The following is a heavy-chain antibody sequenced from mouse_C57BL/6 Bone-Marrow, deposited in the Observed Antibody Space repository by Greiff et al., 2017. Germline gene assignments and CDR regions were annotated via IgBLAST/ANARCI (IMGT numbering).Heavy chain of an antibody. CDR1: GYTFTSYG. CDR2: IYPRSGNT. Sequence: QVQLQQSGAELARPGASVKLSCKASGYTFTSYGISWVKQRPGQGLEWIGEIYPRSGNTYYNEKFKGKATLTADKSSSTAYMELRSLTSEDSAVYFCARDYYGSSPWFAYWGQGTLVTVSA. CDR3: ARDYYGSSPWFAY. V-gene: IGHV1-81*01. J-gene: IGHJ3*01. D-gene: IGHD1-1*01.